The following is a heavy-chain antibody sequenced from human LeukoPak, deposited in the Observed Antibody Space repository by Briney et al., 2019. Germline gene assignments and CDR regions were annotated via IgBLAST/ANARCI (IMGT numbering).Heavy chain of an antibody. CDR3: ARAATYLGYCSSTSCRNNYFDY. CDR1: GGSFSGYY. CDR2: INHSGST. J-gene: IGHJ4*02. D-gene: IGHD2-2*01. V-gene: IGHV4-34*01. Sequence: SETLSLTCAVYGGSFSGYYWSWIRQPPGKGLEWIGEINHSGSTNYNPSLKSRVTISVDTSKNQFSLKLSSMTAADTAVYYCARAATYLGYCSSTSCRNNYFDYWGQGTLVTVSS.